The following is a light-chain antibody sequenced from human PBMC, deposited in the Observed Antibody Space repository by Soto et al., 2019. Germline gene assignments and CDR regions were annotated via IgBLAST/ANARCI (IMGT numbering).Light chain of an antibody. CDR3: QSYDISLSVY. CDR2: GNS. Sequence: QSVLTQPPSVSGAPGQRVTISCTGSSSNIGAGYDVHWYQQLPGTAPKLLIYGNSNRPSGVPDRFSGSKSGTSASLAIAGLHAEDDADYYCQSYDISLSVYFGTGTKLTV. V-gene: IGLV1-40*01. CDR1: SSNIGAGYD. J-gene: IGLJ1*01.